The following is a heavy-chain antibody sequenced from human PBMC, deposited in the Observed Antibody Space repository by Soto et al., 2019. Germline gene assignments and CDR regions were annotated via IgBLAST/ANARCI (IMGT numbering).Heavy chain of an antibody. CDR1: GFTFSSYG. Sequence: QVQLVESGGGVVQPGRSLRLSCAASGFTFSSYGMHWVRQAPGKGLEWVAVIWYDGRNKYYADSVKGRFTISRDNSKNTLYLQLNGLRAEDTAVYYCARDGIAAPPYGMDVWGQGTTVTVSS. D-gene: IGHD6-6*01. V-gene: IGHV3-33*01. CDR3: ARDGIAAPPYGMDV. CDR2: IWYDGRNK. J-gene: IGHJ6*02.